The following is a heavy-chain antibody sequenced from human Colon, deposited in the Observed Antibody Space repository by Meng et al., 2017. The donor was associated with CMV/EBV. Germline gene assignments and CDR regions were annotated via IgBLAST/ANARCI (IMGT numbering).Heavy chain of an antibody. D-gene: IGHD2-15*01. CDR3: ARGGSNGLTF. CDR1: GFTFRNYW. Sequence: LCCAVSGFTFRNYWMYWVRQGSGKGLVWVSHINSDGSSTTYADSVKGRFTISRDNAKNTLYLQMNSLRGEDTAVYYCARGGSNGLTFWGQGTLVTVSS. CDR2: INSDGSST. J-gene: IGHJ1*01. V-gene: IGHV3-74*03.